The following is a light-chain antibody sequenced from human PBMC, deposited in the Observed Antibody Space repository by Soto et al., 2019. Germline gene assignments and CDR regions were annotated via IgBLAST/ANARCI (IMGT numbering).Light chain of an antibody. CDR2: RSN. CDR3: AVWDDSLSGVL. Sequence: QSVLTQPPSVSGTPGQRVIISCSGNNSNIGSNYVHWYQKFPGTAPKLLIIRSNQRPSGVPDRFSGSKSGTSASLAISGLRSEDEAEYSCAVWDDSLSGVLFGGGTKLTVL. CDR1: NSNIGSNY. V-gene: IGLV1-47*01. J-gene: IGLJ2*01.